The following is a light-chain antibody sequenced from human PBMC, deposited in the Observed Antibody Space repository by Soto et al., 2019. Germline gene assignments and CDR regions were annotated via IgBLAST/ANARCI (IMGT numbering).Light chain of an antibody. J-gene: IGKJ5*01. V-gene: IGKV3-15*01. CDR1: QDVTAN. Sequence: EISMTQFPAILSASPGEGATLSCRAAQDVTANFAWYQLRRGQPPRLLIYDISTRATGVPARFSGSGSGTEFTLTTSGLQSEDFALYFCHQYNNWPFPFGPGPRLKI. CDR2: DIS. CDR3: HQYNNWPFP.